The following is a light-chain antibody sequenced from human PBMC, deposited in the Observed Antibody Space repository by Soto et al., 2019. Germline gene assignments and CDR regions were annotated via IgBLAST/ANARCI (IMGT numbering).Light chain of an antibody. CDR3: QQYSSSPRYT. Sequence: EIVLTQSPATLSLSPGERATLSCRASQSVSSYLAWYQQKPGQAPRLLIYGASTRATGIPDRFSGSGSGTDFILTISRLEPEDSAVYFCQQYSSSPRYTFGQGTKLEI. V-gene: IGKV3-20*01. CDR2: GAS. J-gene: IGKJ2*01. CDR1: QSVSSY.